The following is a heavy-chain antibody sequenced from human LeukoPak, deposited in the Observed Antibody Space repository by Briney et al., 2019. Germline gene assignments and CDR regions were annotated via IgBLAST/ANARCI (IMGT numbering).Heavy chain of an antibody. D-gene: IGHD3-10*01. Sequence: GGSLRLSCAASGFTFSSYGMHWVRQAPGKGLEWVAVIPYDGSNKYYADSVKGRFTISRDNSKNTLYLQMNSLRAEDTAVYYCARGNSNYYGSGSYYKTFDYWGQGTLVTVSS. CDR3: ARGNSNYYGSGSYYKTFDY. V-gene: IGHV3-30*03. J-gene: IGHJ4*02. CDR1: GFTFSSYG. CDR2: IPYDGSNK.